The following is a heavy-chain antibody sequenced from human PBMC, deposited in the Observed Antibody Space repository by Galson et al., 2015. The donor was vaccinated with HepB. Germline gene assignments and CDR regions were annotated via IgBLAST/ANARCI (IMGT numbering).Heavy chain of an antibody. D-gene: IGHD6-19*01. CDR1: GYSFTSYW. Sequence: QSGAEVKKPGESLKISCKGSGYSFTSYWIGWVRQMPGKGLEWMGIIYPGDSDTRYSPSFQGQVTISADKSISTAYLQWSSLKASDTAMYYCARPFGSGWEADGSPRSHAFDIWGQGTMVTVSS. J-gene: IGHJ3*02. CDR3: ARPFGSGWEADGSPRSHAFDI. CDR2: IYPGDSDT. V-gene: IGHV5-51*01.